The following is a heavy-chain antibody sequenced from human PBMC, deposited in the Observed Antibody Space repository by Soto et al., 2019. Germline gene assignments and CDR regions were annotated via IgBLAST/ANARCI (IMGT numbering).Heavy chain of an antibody. CDR1: GYPFTSYG. V-gene: IGHV1-18*01. J-gene: IGHJ4*02. CDR2: ISAYNGKT. Sequence: QVQLVQSGAEVKKPGASVKVSCKTSGYPFTSYGINWVRQAPGQGPEWMGWISAYNGKTSYTQKFPGRGTMTTVTSTSTAYMELRSLRSDDTAVYYCARDRLIAVTGLLHYWGQGTLVTVSS. D-gene: IGHD6-19*01. CDR3: ARDRLIAVTGLLHY.